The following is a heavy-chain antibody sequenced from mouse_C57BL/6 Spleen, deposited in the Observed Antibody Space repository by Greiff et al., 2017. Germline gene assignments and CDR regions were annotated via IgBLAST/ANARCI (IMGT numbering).Heavy chain of an antibody. Sequence: EVKLVESGGGLVKPGGSLKLSCAASGFTFSSYAMSWVRQTPEKRLEWVATISDGGSYTYYPDNVKGRFTISRDNAKNNLYLQMSHLKSEDTAMYYCAREGLRKVYAMDYWGQGTSVTVSS. CDR3: AREGLRKVYAMDY. D-gene: IGHD2-4*01. CDR1: GFTFSSYA. V-gene: IGHV5-4*01. CDR2: ISDGGSYT. J-gene: IGHJ4*01.